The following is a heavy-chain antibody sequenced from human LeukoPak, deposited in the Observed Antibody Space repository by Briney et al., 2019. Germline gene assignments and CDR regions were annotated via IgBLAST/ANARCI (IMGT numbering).Heavy chain of an antibody. CDR2: IYDSGST. J-gene: IGHJ5*02. D-gene: IGHD3-10*01. V-gene: IGHV4-39*01. CDR1: GGSFSGYD. Sequence: SETLSLTCAVYGGSFSGYDWGWIRQPPGKGLEWIGSIYDSGSTYYNPSLKSRVTISVDTSKNQFSLKLNSVTAADTAVYYSARHYGPWGQGTLVTVSS. CDR3: ARHYGP.